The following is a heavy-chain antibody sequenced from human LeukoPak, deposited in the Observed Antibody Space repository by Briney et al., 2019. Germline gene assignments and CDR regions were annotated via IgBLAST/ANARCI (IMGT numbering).Heavy chain of an antibody. V-gene: IGHV4-30-2*01. CDR3: ARVRGYSYGPFDY. CDR1: GGSISSGGYS. J-gene: IGHJ4*02. D-gene: IGHD5-18*01. Sequence: SETLSLTCAVSGGSISSGGYSWSWIRQPPGKGLEWIGHLYHTGNTYYNPSLKTRVTISVDRSMNQFSLKVNSLTAADTAVYYCARVRGYSYGPFDYWGQGTLVTVSS. CDR2: LYHTGNT.